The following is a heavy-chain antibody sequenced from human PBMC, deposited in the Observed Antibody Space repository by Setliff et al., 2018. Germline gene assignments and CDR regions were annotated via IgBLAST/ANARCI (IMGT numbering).Heavy chain of an antibody. CDR1: GGSISSYY. J-gene: IGHJ6*03. V-gene: IGHV4-4*07. D-gene: IGHD4-4*01. CDR3: ARVSTVTTWPYYYYMDV. CDR2: IYTSGST. Sequence: ASETLSLTCTVSGGSISSYYWSWIQQPAGKGLEWIGRIYTSGSTNYNPSLKSRVTMSVDTSKNQFSLKLSSVTAADTAVYYCARVSTVTTWPYYYYMDVWGKGTTVTVSS.